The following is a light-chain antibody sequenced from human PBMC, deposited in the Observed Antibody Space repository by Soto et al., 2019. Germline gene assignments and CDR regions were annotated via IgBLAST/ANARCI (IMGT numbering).Light chain of an antibody. J-gene: IGKJ1*01. CDR2: GVS. CDR3: QQYDTSPRT. CDR1: QTIVSNY. Sequence: EIVLTQSPGTLSLSPGERATLSCRASQTIVSNYLAWYQQRPGQAPRLLISGVSTRATGIPDRFSGSGSGTDFPLTISRLEPEDVAVYTCQQYDTSPRTFGQGTKLDIK. V-gene: IGKV3-20*01.